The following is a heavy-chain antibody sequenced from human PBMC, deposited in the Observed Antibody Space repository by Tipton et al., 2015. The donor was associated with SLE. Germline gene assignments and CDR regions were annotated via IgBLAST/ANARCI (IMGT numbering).Heavy chain of an antibody. D-gene: IGHD5/OR15-5a*01. CDR2: IKQDGSEK. CDR3: AELSTADAFDV. CDR1: GFTFSRYW. V-gene: IGHV3-7*01. Sequence: SLRLSCVASGFTFSRYWMTWVRQAPGKGLEWVANIKQDGSEKYYADSVKGRFTISRDNAKNSLYLQMNSLRAEDAALYYCAELSTADAFDVRGQGAMVIVSS. J-gene: IGHJ3*01.